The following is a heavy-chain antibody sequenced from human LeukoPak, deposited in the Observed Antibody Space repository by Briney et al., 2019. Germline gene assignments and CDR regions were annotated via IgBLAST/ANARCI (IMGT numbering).Heavy chain of an antibody. CDR1: GYTFTSYN. V-gene: IGHV1-46*01. Sequence: ASVKVSCKASGYTFTSYNMHWVRQAPGQGLEWMGIINPSGGSTNYAQKFQGRVTMTEDTSTDTAYMELSSLRSEDTAVYYCATGREGYSGSYYLGLFYWGQGTLVTVSS. CDR2: INPSGGST. J-gene: IGHJ4*02. CDR3: ATGREGYSGSYYLGLFY. D-gene: IGHD1-26*01.